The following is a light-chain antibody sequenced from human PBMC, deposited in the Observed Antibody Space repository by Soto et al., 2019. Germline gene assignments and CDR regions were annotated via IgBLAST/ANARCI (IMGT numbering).Light chain of an antibody. CDR2: DAS. V-gene: IGKV1-5*01. Sequence: DIQMTQSPSTLSASVGDRVTITCRASQSISSWLAWYQQKPGKAPKLLIYDASSLESGVPSRFSGSGSGTEFTLTISSLQPDDFATYYCQQYNSSPYPLGQGTKLEIK. J-gene: IGKJ2*01. CDR3: QQYNSSPYP. CDR1: QSISSW.